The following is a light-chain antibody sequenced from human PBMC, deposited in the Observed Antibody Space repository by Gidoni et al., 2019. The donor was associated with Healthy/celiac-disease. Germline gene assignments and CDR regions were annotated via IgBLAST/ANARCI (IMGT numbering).Light chain of an antibody. CDR3: QQYGSSPPT. CDR1: QSVSSSY. Sequence: EIVLTQSPGTLSLSPGERATLSCRASQSVSSSYLAWYQQKPGQAPRLLSYGASSRATGIPDRFSGSGSGTDFTLTISRLEPEAFAVYYCQQYGSSPPTFXQXTKVXIK. V-gene: IGKV3-20*01. J-gene: IGKJ1*01. CDR2: GAS.